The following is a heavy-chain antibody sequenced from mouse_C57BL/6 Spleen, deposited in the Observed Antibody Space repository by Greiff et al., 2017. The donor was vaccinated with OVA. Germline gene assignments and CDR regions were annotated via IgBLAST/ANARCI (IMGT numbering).Heavy chain of an antibody. V-gene: IGHV5-4*01. D-gene: IGHD5-5*01. J-gene: IGHJ3*01. CDR1: GFTFSSYA. Sequence: DVQLVESGGGLVKPGGSLKLSCAASGFTFSSYAMSWVRQTPEKRLEWVATISDGGSYTYYPDNVKGRFTISRDNAKNNLYLQMSHLKSEDTAMYYCAKYVYLLYWGQGTLVTVSA. CDR3: AKYVYLLY. CDR2: ISDGGSYT.